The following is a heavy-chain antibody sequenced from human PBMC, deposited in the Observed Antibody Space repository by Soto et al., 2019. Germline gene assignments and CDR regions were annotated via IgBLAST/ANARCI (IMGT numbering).Heavy chain of an antibody. D-gene: IGHD3-10*01. Sequence: QVQLLQSGAEVTEPGASVKLSCKASGFTFSTHGLTWVRQAPGQGLEWMGWHVAISWSTIYAQNFQGRVNVTTDRSTNTGYLELRSLTSADTALYYCARVAGYGSGMRHFDTWGQGTLVIVSS. J-gene: IGHJ4*02. CDR3: ARVAGYGSGMRHFDT. V-gene: IGHV1-18*01. CDR1: GFTFSTHG. CDR2: HVAISWST.